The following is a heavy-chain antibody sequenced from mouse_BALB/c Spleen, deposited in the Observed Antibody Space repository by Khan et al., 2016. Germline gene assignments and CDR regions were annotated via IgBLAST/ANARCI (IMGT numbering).Heavy chain of an antibody. D-gene: IGHD2-2*01. J-gene: IGHJ4*01. CDR2: INYDGST. CDR3: DRADGYDGYYAMDY. CDR1: GYSITSGYY. V-gene: IGHV3-6*02. Sequence: EVQLQESGPGLVKPSQSLSLTCSVTGYSITSGYYWNWIRQFPGNKLEWMGYINYDGSTNYNPSLKNRISITRATSKNQFFLQLNSVTTEDTATYDCDRADGYDGYYAMDYWGQGTSVTVSS.